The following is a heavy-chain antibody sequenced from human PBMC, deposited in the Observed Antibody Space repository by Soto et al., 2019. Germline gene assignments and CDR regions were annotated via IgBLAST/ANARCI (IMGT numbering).Heavy chain of an antibody. CDR3: ARRRSGTYYYYYYMDV. V-gene: IGHV1-8*01. J-gene: IGHJ6*03. D-gene: IGHD1-1*01. Sequence: ASVKVSCKASGYTLTRYDINWVRQATGQGLEWMGWMNPNSGNTGYAQKFQGRVTMTRNTSISTAYMELSSLRSEDTAVYYCARRRSGTYYYYYYMDVWGKGTTVTVSS. CDR2: MNPNSGNT. CDR1: GYTLTRYD.